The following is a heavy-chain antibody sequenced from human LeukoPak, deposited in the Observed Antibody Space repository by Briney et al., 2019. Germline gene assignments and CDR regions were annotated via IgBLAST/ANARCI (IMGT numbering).Heavy chain of an antibody. Sequence: SETLSLTCTVSGGSISSSSYYWGWIRQPPGKGLEWNGSIYYSGSTYYNPSLKSRVTISVDTSKNQFSLKLSSVTAADTAVYYCASPGYCSGSSCYSGYFQHWGQGTLVTVSS. D-gene: IGHD2-15*01. CDR1: GGSISSSSYY. V-gene: IGHV4-39*01. CDR3: ASPGYCSGSSCYSGYFQH. CDR2: IYYSGST. J-gene: IGHJ1*01.